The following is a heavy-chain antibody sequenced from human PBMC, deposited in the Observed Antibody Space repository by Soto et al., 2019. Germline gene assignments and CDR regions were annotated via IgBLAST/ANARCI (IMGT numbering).Heavy chain of an antibody. J-gene: IGHJ3*02. CDR1: GFTFSSYA. CDR2: ISGSGGST. V-gene: IGHV3-23*01. Sequence: GGSLRLSCAASGFTFSSYAMNWVRQAPGKGLEGVSTISGSGGSTYYADSVKGRFTISRDSSKNTLYLKMSSLRAEDTAVYYCVLRYKYGPQAFDIWGQGTKVTVSS. CDR3: VLRYKYGPQAFDI. D-gene: IGHD5-18*01.